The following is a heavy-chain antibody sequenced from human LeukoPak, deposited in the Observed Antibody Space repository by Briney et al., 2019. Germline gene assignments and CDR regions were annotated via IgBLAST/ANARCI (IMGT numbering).Heavy chain of an antibody. Sequence: AXXFTXXXYTMNWVRQAPGKGREWVSSISSSSSYIXYADSVKGRFTISRDXAKNSLYLQMNSLRAEDTAVDYXXXXXXXXGXDHWGQGTLVTVSS. V-gene: IGHV3-21*01. J-gene: IGHJ4*02. D-gene: IGHD3-3*01. CDR3: XXXXXXXGXDH. CDR1: XFTXXXYT. CDR2: ISSSSSYI.